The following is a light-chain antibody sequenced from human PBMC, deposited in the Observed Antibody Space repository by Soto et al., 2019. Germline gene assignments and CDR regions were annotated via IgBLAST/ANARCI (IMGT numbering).Light chain of an antibody. J-gene: IGLJ2*01. CDR1: SSNIGSHT. CDR2: SNT. CDR3: AAWDDSLNGVV. Sequence: QSVLTQPPSASGTPGQTIAISCSGGSSNIGSHTVNWYQQLPGTAPRLLIYSNTHRPSGVPARFSGSTSGTSASLAISGLQSEYEGDYYCAAWDDSLNGVVFGGGTQLTVL. V-gene: IGLV1-44*01.